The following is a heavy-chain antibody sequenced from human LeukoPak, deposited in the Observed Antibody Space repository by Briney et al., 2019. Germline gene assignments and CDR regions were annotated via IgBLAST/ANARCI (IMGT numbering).Heavy chain of an antibody. V-gene: IGHV3-7*03. CDR3: AREVTHYYDSSGYYSYFDY. J-gene: IGHJ4*02. Sequence: GGSLRLSCAASGFTFSSYWMSWVRQAPGKGLEWVANIKQDGSEKYYVDSVKGRFTISRDNAKNSLYLQMNSLRVEDTAVYYCAREVTHYYDSSGYYSYFDYWGQGTLVTVSS. CDR2: IKQDGSEK. CDR1: GFTFSSYW. D-gene: IGHD3-22*01.